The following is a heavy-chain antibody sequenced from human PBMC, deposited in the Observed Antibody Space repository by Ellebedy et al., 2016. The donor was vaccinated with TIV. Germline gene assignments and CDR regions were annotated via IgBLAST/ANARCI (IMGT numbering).Heavy chain of an antibody. Sequence: AASVKVSCKTSGYTFTSHHINWVRQATGQGLEWMGWMNPKNGNTGFAQKFQGRLTMTSHTPISTAYMELTSLRFDDTAVYYCARGRDVNDLEVVVAAVDYWGQGTLVTVSS. J-gene: IGHJ4*02. CDR3: ARGRDVNDLEVVVAAVDY. V-gene: IGHV1-8*01. D-gene: IGHD2-15*01. CDR2: MNPKNGNT. CDR1: GYTFTSHH.